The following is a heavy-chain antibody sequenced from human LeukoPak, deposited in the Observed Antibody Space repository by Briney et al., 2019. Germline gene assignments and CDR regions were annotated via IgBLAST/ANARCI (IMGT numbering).Heavy chain of an antibody. Sequence: SETLSLTCTVSGGSISSSSYYWGWIRQPPGKGLEWIGSIYYSGSTYYNPSLKSRVTISVDTSKNQFSLKLSSVTAADTAVYYCARTYSSGWYGGNWFDPWGRGTLVTVSS. CDR3: ARTYSSGWYGGNWFDP. D-gene: IGHD6-19*01. V-gene: IGHV4-39*01. J-gene: IGHJ5*02. CDR2: IYYSGST. CDR1: GGSISSSSYY.